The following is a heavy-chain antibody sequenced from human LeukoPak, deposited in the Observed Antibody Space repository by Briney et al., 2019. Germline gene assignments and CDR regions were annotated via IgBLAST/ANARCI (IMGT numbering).Heavy chain of an antibody. Sequence: PSETLSLTCTVSGGSISSSKWWSWVRQPPGKGLEWIGEIYHSGSTNYNPSLKSRVTISVDKSKNQFSLKLSSVTAADTAVYYCARGVYGSGSYFNWGQGTLVTVSS. CDR1: GGSISSSKW. V-gene: IGHV4-4*02. CDR3: ARGVYGSGSYFN. CDR2: IYHSGST. D-gene: IGHD3-10*01. J-gene: IGHJ4*02.